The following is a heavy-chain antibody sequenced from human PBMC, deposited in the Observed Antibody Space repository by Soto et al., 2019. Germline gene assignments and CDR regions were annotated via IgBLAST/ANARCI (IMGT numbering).Heavy chain of an antibody. V-gene: IGHV4-31*03. CDR2: IYYSGST. CDR1: GGSIRSGGYS. Sequence: QLQLQESGPGLVKPSQTLSLTCTVSGGSIRSGGYSWSGIRQHPGKGLEWIGYIYYSGSTYYNPSLKSRVNISVDTSKNQFSLKLSSVTAADTAVYDCARSKFPAGNFDYWGQGTLVTVSS. D-gene: IGHD6-13*01. CDR3: ARSKFPAGNFDY. J-gene: IGHJ4*02.